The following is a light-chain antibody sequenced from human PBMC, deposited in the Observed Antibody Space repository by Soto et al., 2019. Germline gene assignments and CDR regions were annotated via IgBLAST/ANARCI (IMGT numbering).Light chain of an antibody. CDR2: YVT. Sequence: QSALTQPRSVSGSPGQSVTISCTGTTSDVGAYDYVSWYQQHPAKAPKLIIYYVTQRPSGVPDRFSASKSGSTASLTISGVQAGDEADYYCCSYAGSSTWIFGGGTKLTVL. CDR3: CSYAGSSTWI. V-gene: IGLV2-11*01. J-gene: IGLJ2*01. CDR1: TSDVGAYDY.